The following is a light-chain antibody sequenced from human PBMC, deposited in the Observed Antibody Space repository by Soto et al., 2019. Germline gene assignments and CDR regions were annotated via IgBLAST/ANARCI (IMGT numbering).Light chain of an antibody. J-gene: IGKJ5*01. CDR1: QSVSGY. CDR3: KQRSHWPPIT. Sequence: EIVLTQSPATLYLSAGEGSTLSCGASQSVSGYLAWYQQKPGQAPRLLIYDASKRATGIPARFSGSGSETDFTLNISSLEPEDFADYFCKQRSHWPPITFGQGTRLEIK. CDR2: DAS. V-gene: IGKV3-11*01.